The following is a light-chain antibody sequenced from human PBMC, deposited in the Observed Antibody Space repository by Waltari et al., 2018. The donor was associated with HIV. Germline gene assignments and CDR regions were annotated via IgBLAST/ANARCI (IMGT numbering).Light chain of an antibody. CDR2: DVS. J-gene: IGLJ2*01. Sequence: QSALTQPRSASGSPGQSVPISCPGTSSDVGGYNLVSWYQQHPGKAPKLMIYDVSKRPSGVPDRFSGSKSGNTASLTISGLQAEDEADYYCCSYAGRLVVFGGGTKLTVL. CDR1: SSDVGGYNL. V-gene: IGLV2-11*01. CDR3: CSYAGRLVV.